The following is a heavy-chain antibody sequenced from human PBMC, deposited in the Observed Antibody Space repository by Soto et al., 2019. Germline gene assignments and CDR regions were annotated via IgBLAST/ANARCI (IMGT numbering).Heavy chain of an antibody. Sequence: QVQLVESGGGVVQPGRSRRLSCAASGFIFSSYAMHWVRQAPGKGLEWVAVISDDGSTKYYADSVKGRFNISRDNSKNTLYLQMNSLSADDTAVYYCTRAYPTVTLSVFDTWGQGTLVTVSS. CDR3: TRAYPTVTLSVFDT. J-gene: IGHJ5*02. CDR1: GFIFSSYA. D-gene: IGHD4-17*01. CDR2: ISDDGSTK. V-gene: IGHV3-30-3*01.